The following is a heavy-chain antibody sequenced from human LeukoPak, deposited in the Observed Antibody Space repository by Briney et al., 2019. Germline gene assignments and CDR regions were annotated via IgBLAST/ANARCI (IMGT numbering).Heavy chain of an antibody. CDR1: GFTFSSYA. Sequence: GRSLRLSCAASGFTFSSYAMSWVRQAPGKGLEWVSAISGSGGSTYYADSVKGRFTISRDKSKNTLYLQMNSLRAEDTAVYYCAKDRGSGSYYLDAFDIWGQGTMVTVSS. J-gene: IGHJ3*02. V-gene: IGHV3-23*01. CDR2: ISGSGGST. D-gene: IGHD3-10*01. CDR3: AKDRGSGSYYLDAFDI.